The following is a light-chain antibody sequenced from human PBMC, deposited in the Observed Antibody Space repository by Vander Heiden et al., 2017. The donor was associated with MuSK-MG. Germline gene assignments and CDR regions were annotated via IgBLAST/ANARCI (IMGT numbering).Light chain of an antibody. CDR1: SSNIGSNP. V-gene: IGLV1-44*01. J-gene: IGLJ2*01. CDR3: AAWDDSRNGVV. CDR2: SNN. Sequence: QSVLTQPPSASGTPGQRVTIPCSGSSSNIGSNPVNWYQQLPGTAPKLLIYSNNQRPSGVPDRFSGSKSGTSASLAISGLQSEDEADYYCAAWDDSRNGVVFGGGTKLTVL.